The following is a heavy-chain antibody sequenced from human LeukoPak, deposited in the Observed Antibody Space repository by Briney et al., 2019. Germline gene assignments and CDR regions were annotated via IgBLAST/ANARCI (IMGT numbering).Heavy chain of an antibody. CDR2: ISYDGSNK. Sequence: GGSLRLSCAASGFTFSSYAMHWVRQAPGKGLEWVAVISYDGSNKYYADSVKGRFTISRDKSKNTLYLQMNSLKAEDPAMYYCSSDRRWLQLFDYWGQGTLVTVSS. CDR1: GFTFSSYA. D-gene: IGHD5-24*01. V-gene: IGHV3-30*01. CDR3: SSDRRWLQLFDY. J-gene: IGHJ4*02.